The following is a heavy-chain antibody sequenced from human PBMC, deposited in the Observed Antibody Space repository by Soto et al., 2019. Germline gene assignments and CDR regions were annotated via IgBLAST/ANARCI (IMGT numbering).Heavy chain of an antibody. J-gene: IGHJ4*02. Sequence: EVQLLDSGGGLVQPGGSLRLSCAASGFTFSNYAMTWVRQGPGKGLEWVSGISGSGGRSYYADSVKGRSTISRDNSKSSLYLQMNRLRAEDTAVYYCAKAYFVWSSEQPYYFDYWGQGTLVTVSS. D-gene: IGHD3-16*01. CDR2: ISGSGGRS. V-gene: IGHV3-23*01. CDR1: GFTFSNYA. CDR3: AKAYFVWSSEQPYYFDY.